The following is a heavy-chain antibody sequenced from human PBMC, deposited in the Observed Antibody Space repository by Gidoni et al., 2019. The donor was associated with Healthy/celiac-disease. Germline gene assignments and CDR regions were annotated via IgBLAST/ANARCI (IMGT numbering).Heavy chain of an antibody. CDR1: AGSSSVYS. CDR2: INYSGST. Sequence: QVQLQQWGAGLLKPSETLSLTCAVYAGSSSVYSWSWIRQPPGKGLEWIGEINYSGSTNYNPSLKSRVTISVDTSKNQFSLKLSSVTAADTAVYYCARWIGHCSSTSCYYGMDVWGQGTTVTVSS. D-gene: IGHD2-2*01. J-gene: IGHJ6*02. V-gene: IGHV4-34*01. CDR3: ARWIGHCSSTSCYYGMDV.